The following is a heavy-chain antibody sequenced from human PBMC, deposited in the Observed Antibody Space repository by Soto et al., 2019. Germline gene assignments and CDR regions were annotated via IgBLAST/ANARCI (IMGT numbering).Heavy chain of an antibody. CDR1: GGTFSSYA. Sequence: KVSCKASGGTFSSYAISWVRQAPGQGLEWMGGIIPIFGTANYAQKFQGRVTITADESTSTAYMELSSLRSEDTAVYYCAREIRGSSWAQAPWFDPWGQGTLVTVSS. D-gene: IGHD6-13*01. V-gene: IGHV1-69*01. J-gene: IGHJ5*02. CDR2: IIPIFGTA. CDR3: AREIRGSSWAQAPWFDP.